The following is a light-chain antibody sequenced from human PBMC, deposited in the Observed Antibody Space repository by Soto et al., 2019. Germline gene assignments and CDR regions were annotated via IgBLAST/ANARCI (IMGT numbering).Light chain of an antibody. V-gene: IGLV3-21*04. CDR2: YDS. CDR3: RVGDITSDHYV. CDR1: NIGSKR. J-gene: IGLJ1*01. Sequence: SYELTQPPSVSVAPEKTARITCGGNNIGSKRVHWYRQKQGQAPVLVIYYDSDRPSGIAERFSEYNSRNTATLTISRVEAGDEADYYCRVGDITSDHYVFGNGTEVTV.